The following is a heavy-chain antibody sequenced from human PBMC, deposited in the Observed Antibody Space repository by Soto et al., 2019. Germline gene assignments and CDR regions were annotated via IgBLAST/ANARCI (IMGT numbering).Heavy chain of an antibody. CDR1: GFTFSSYA. CDR2: ISDSGGST. Sequence: EVQLLESGGGLVQPGGSLRLSCAASGFTFSSYAMRWVRQAPGKGLEWVSSISDSGGSTYYADSVKGRFTISRDNSKNTLYLQMNSLRAEDTAGYYCANGIGYYYDYWGQGTLVTVSS. V-gene: IGHV3-23*01. D-gene: IGHD6-13*01. CDR3: ANGIGYYYDY. J-gene: IGHJ4*02.